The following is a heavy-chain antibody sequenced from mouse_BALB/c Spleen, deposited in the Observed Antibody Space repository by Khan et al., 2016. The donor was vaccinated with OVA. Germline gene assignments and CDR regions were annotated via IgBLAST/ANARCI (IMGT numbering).Heavy chain of an antibody. J-gene: IGHJ3*01. CDR2: ISPGSSDT. Sequence: QIQLVQSGAELARPGASVTLSCKASGYTFTDYYINWVKQRTGQGLEWIGEISPGSSDTYYNERFKGKATLPADKSTSTAYMQLSSLTSEAYAFDFCARRNYFGYTFAYWGQGTLVTVSA. CDR3: ARRNYFGYTFAY. V-gene: IGHV1-77*01. CDR1: GYTFTDYY. D-gene: IGHD1-2*01.